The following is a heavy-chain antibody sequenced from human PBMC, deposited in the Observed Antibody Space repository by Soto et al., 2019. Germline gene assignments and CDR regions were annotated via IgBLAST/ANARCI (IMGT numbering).Heavy chain of an antibody. CDR1: GGSVSSGSFY. V-gene: IGHV4-61*01. CDR3: ARDSSKWNYFV. D-gene: IGHD1-7*01. J-gene: IGHJ4*02. CDR2: IYDSGST. Sequence: QVQLQESGPGLVKPSETLSLTCTVSGGSVSSGSFYWSWIRQPPGKGLEWIGYIYDSGSTNYNPSPKSRVTISVDTSRNQFSLKLSSVTAADTAVYYCARDSSKWNYFVWGQGTLVTVSS.